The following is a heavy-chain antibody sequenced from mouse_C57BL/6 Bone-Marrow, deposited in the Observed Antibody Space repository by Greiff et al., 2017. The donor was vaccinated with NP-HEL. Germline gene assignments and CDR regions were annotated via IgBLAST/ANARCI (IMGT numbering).Heavy chain of an antibody. J-gene: IGHJ1*03. Sequence: VKLMESGPELVKPGASVQLSCKASGYAFSSSWMNWVKQRPGKGLEWIGRIYPGDGDTNYNGKFKGKATLTADKSSSTAYMQLSSLTSEDSAVYFCAREDYYWYFDVWGTGTTVTVSS. V-gene: IGHV1-82*01. D-gene: IGHD1-1*02. CDR3: AREDYYWYFDV. CDR2: IYPGDGDT. CDR1: GYAFSSSW.